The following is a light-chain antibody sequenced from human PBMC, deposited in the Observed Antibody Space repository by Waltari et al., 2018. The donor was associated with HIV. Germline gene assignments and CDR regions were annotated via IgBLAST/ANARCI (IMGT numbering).Light chain of an antibody. J-gene: IGLJ1*01. CDR1: SLRTNY. CDR3: SSRDISGDERV. CDR2: GKH. V-gene: IGLV3-19*01. Sequence: SDELTQAPDVSVALGQTVKITCQGDSLRTNYANWYQQKPGQAPVLVTYGKHNRPSGIRERCAASNSGHTASLTISATQAEDEATYVCSSRDISGDERVFGPGTWVAV.